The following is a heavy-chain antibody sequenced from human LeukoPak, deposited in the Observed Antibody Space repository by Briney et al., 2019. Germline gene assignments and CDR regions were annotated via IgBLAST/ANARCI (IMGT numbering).Heavy chain of an antibody. D-gene: IGHD2-2*02. J-gene: IGHJ4*02. Sequence: GGVLGPSVAPSGLPSSGIARPWSGRAPGKGLGWWPFLRKVGSNKYYADSVKGRFTISRDNSKNTLYLQMNSLRAEDTAVYYCAKVPEPEIEYQLPYDFDYWGQGTLVTVSS. V-gene: IGHV3-30*02. CDR2: LRKVGSNK. CDR1: GLPSSGIA. CDR3: AKVPEPEIEYQLPYDFDY.